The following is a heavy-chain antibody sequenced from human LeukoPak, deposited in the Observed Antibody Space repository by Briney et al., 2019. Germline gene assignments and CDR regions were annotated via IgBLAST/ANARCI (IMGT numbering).Heavy chain of an antibody. D-gene: IGHD1-26*01. CDR2: IWYDGSNK. CDR3: ASGSYSQDL. Sequence: GGSLRLSCAASGFTFSSYGTPWVRQAPGKGLEWVAVIWYDGSNKYYADSVKGRFTISRDNSKNTLYLQMNSLRAEDTAVYYCASGSYSQDLWGQGTLVTVSS. CDR1: GFTFSSYG. J-gene: IGHJ4*02. V-gene: IGHV3-33*01.